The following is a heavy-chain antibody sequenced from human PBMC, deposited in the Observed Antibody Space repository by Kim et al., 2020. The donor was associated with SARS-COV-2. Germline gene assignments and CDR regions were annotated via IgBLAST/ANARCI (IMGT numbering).Heavy chain of an antibody. J-gene: IGHJ4*02. D-gene: IGHD1-26*01. CDR2: IHYSGNT. CDR1: GDSLSGDFY. CDR3: ARFLRSMVGAAKWADL. Sequence: SETLSLTCTVSGDSLSGDFYWSWIRQHPGKGLEWIGYIHYSGNTYYNPSLKSRVVISLEAPERLFSLRLSSVTAADTAVYYCARFLRSMVGAAKWADLWGPGTRVTVSS. V-gene: IGHV4-31*03.